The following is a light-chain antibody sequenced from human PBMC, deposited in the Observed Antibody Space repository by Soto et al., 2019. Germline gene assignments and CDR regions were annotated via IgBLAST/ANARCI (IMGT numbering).Light chain of an antibody. CDR1: QSIRDW. CDR3: QQYSTYPLT. CDR2: KAS. V-gene: IGKV1-5*03. Sequence: DVHVSPSPSTLSGSVRARGTLTCPDSQSIRDWLPWHQQKAGKVPKVLIYKASTLQSGVPSRFSGSGSGTEFTLPISSLQPDDFASYYCQQYSTYPLTFGGGTRWIS. J-gene: IGKJ4*01.